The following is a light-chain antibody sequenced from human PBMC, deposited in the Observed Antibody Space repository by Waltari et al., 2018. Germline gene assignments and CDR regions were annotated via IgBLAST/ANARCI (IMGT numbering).Light chain of an antibody. CDR2: DSN. J-gene: IGLJ2*01. CDR3: VTWDRSLTVYVV. V-gene: IGLV1-51*01. Sequence: QSVLTQPPSVSAAPGQKVTISCSGSSPNIGNNYVSWYQQLPATAPKLLIYDSNKRPSGIPGRFSGSKSGTSATLGITGLQTGDEADYYCVTWDRSLTVYVVFGGGTKLTVL. CDR1: SPNIGNNY.